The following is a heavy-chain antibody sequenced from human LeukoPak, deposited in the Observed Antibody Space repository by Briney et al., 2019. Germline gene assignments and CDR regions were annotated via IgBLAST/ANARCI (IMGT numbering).Heavy chain of an antibody. CDR1: GGTFSSYT. CDR3: ARDRAAIYGDYGITFDY. D-gene: IGHD4-17*01. V-gene: IGHV1-69*04. J-gene: IGHJ4*02. CDR2: IIPILGIA. Sequence: GASVKVSCKASGGTFSSYTISWVRQAPGQGLEWMGRIIPILGIANYAQKFQGRVTITADKSTSTAYMELSSLRSEDTAVYYCARDRAAIYGDYGITFDYWGQGTLVTVSS.